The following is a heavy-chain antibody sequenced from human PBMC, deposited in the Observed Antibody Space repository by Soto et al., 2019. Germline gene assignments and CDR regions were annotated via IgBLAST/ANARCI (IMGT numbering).Heavy chain of an antibody. CDR3: TRGSGWCDY. CDR2: IKEDGSET. D-gene: IGHD6-19*01. V-gene: IGHV3-7*04. CDR1: EFTFSGYW. J-gene: IGHJ4*02. Sequence: EVHLVESGGGLVQPGGSLRLSCAASEFTFSGYWMTWVRQAPGKGLEWVANIKEDGSETNYLDSVKGRFTISRDNAKNSVYLQMNSLRAEDTAVYYCTRGSGWCDYWGQGTLVTVSS.